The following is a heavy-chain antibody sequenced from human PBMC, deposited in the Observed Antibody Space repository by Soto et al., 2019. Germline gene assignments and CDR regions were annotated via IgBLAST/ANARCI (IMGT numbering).Heavy chain of an antibody. Sequence: PSETLSLTCTVGSISTYYWNWIRQPPGKGLEWIGEINHSGSTNYNPSLKSRVTISVDTSKDQFSLKLSSVTAADTAVYYCARDRRLITMVRGVSLWFDPWGQGTLVTVSS. CDR2: INHSGST. CDR3: ARDRRLITMVRGVSLWFDP. D-gene: IGHD3-10*01. V-gene: IGHV4-34*01. J-gene: IGHJ5*02. CDR1: SISTYY.